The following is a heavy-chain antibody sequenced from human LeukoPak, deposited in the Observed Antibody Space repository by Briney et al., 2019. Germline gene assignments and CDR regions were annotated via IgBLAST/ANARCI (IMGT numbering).Heavy chain of an antibody. CDR1: GDTFTSYA. Sequence: ASVKVSCKASGDTFTSYAISWVRQAPGQGLEWMGRIIPIFGTANYAQKFQGRVTITTDKSTSTAYMELSSLRSEDTGVYYCARGDIVGVRAFDIWGQGTMVTVS. V-gene: IGHV1-69*05. CDR3: ARGDIVGVRAFDI. CDR2: IIPIFGTA. D-gene: IGHD2-15*01. J-gene: IGHJ3*02.